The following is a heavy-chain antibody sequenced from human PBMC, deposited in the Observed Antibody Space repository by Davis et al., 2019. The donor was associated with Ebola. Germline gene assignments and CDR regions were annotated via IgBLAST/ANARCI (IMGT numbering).Heavy chain of an antibody. V-gene: IGHV3-53*05. Sequence: GESLKISCAASGFTVSSNYMSWVRQAPGKGLEWVSVIYSGGSTYYADSVKGRFTISRDNSKNTLYLQMNSLRAEDTAVYYCAKDWDTVPPDYWGQGTLVTVSS. D-gene: IGHD4-17*01. J-gene: IGHJ4*02. CDR1: GFTVSSNY. CDR2: IYSGGST. CDR3: AKDWDTVPPDY.